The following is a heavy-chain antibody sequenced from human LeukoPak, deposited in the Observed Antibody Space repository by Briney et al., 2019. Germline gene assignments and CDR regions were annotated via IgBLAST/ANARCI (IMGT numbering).Heavy chain of an antibody. V-gene: IGHV3-23*01. J-gene: IGHJ5*02. D-gene: IGHD5-24*01. Sequence: LTGGSLRLSCAASGFTFSSSAMSWVRQAPGKGLEWVAAISDTGRLSYCADSVNGRFTISRDNSKNTLSLQMNSLRAADTAVYYCAKGGLRDGYSYAXWGQGTLITVSS. CDR3: AKGGLRDGYSYAX. CDR2: ISDTGRLS. CDR1: GFTFSSSA.